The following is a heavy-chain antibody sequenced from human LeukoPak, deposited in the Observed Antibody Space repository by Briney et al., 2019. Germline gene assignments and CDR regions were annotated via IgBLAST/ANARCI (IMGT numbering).Heavy chain of an antibody. CDR2: IIPIFGTA. D-gene: IGHD6-19*01. CDR1: GGTFSSYA. J-gene: IGHJ4*02. CDR3: ARGLGSGWYLTDDY. Sequence: ASVKVSCKASGGTFSSYAISWVRQAPGQGLEWMGGIIPIFGTANYAQKFQGRVTITADESTSTAYMELSSLRSEDTAVYYCARGLGSGWYLTDDYWGQGTLVTVSS. V-gene: IGHV1-69*13.